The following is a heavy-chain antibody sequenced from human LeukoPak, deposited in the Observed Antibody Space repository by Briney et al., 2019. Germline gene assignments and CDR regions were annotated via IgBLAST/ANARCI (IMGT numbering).Heavy chain of an antibody. D-gene: IGHD3-16*02. Sequence: SETLSLTCAVYGGSFSGYYWSWIRQPPGKGLEWIGEINHSGSTNYNPSLKSRVTISVDTSKNQFSLKLSSVTAADTAVYYCARAHYVWGSYRSLNIFDYWGQGTLVTVSS. CDR3: ARAHYVWGSYRSLNIFDY. CDR2: INHSGST. V-gene: IGHV4-34*01. J-gene: IGHJ4*02. CDR1: GGSFSGYY.